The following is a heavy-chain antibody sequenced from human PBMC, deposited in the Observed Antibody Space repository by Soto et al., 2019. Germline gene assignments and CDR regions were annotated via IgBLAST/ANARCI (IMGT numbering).Heavy chain of an antibody. Sequence: VQLLDSGGGLVQPGGSLRLSCVVSGFTFDNYAMNWVRQAPGKGLEWVSSISGSGGSTYYADSVKGRFTISRDNSKNTLFVQMNNLRAEDTAIYYCARKGAYGAIYFDYWGRGSLVTVSS. CDR3: ARKGAYGAIYFDY. CDR2: ISGSGGST. D-gene: IGHD4-17*01. V-gene: IGHV3-23*01. J-gene: IGHJ4*02. CDR1: GFTFDNYA.